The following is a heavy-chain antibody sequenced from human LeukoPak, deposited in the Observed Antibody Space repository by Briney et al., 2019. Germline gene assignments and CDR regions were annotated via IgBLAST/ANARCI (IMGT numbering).Heavy chain of an antibody. CDR3: ARGHTAVTRHFDF. D-gene: IGHD4-17*01. J-gene: IGHJ4*02. V-gene: IGHV3-7*01. Sequence: PGGSLRLSCVAPGFTFSSRDWMTWVRQAPGKGLEWVANIKQDGSEKNYVDSVKGRFTISRDNAKNSVDLQMNSLRAEDTAVYYCARGHTAVTRHFDFWGQGTLVTVSS. CDR2: IKQDGSEK. CDR1: GFTFSSRDW.